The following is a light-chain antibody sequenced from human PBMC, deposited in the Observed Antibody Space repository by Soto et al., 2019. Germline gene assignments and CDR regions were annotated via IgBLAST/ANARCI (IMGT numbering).Light chain of an antibody. J-gene: IGLJ1*01. CDR2: EVS. CDR3: AAWDDRVSGYA. CDR1: SSDVGTYKY. V-gene: IGLV2-8*01. Sequence: QSALTQPPSASGSPGQSVTISCTGTSSDVGTYKYVSWYQQHPGKAPKLMIYEVSKRPSGVPDRFPGSKSGNTASLTVSGLQAEDEADYYCAAWDDRVSGYAFGTGPKVTVL.